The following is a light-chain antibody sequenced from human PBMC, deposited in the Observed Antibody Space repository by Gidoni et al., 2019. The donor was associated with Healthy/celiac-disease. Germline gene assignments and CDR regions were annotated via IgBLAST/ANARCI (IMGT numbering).Light chain of an antibody. V-gene: IGKV2-28*01. Sequence: DIVMTQPPLSLPVTPGEPASISCRSSQSLLHSNGYNYLDWDLQKPGQSPQLLISLGSNRASGVPDRFSGSGSGTDFTLKISRVEAEDVGVYYCMQALQTPFTFGPGTKVDIK. CDR2: LGS. CDR3: MQALQTPFT. CDR1: QSLLHSNGYNY. J-gene: IGKJ3*01.